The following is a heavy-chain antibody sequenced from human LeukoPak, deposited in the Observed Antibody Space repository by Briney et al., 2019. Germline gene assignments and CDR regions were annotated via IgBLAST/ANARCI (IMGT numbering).Heavy chain of an antibody. CDR1: GYSISRGYY. CDR3: ARDALLRQSHFAY. Sequence: SETLSLTCTVSGYSISRGYYWGWIRQPPGKGLEWIGIIYQSGSTYYNPSLKSRVTISVDTCKNQFSLKLSSVTAADTAVYYCARDALLRQSHFAYWGQGHLVPVSS. J-gene: IGHJ4*02. V-gene: IGHV4-38-2*02. CDR2: IYQSGST. D-gene: IGHD6-19*01.